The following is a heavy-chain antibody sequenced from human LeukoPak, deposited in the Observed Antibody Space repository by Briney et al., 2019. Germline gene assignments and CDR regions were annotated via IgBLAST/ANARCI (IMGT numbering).Heavy chain of an antibody. CDR3: AREADCSDGSCYRGAFDI. J-gene: IGHJ3*02. D-gene: IGHD2-15*01. Sequence: PGGSLRLSCAASGFTFINYAMHWVRQAPGKGLEWVADIWYDGGNRYYADSVKGRFTISRDTSENTLYLQMNSLRAEDTAVYYCAREADCSDGSCYRGAFDIWGQGTMITVSS. CDR2: IWYDGGNR. V-gene: IGHV3-33*01. CDR1: GFTFINYA.